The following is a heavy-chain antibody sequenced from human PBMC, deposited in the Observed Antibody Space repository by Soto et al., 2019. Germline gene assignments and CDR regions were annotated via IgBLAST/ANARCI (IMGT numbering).Heavy chain of an antibody. CDR1: GGSISSYY. CDR3: ARWPYDDRSGHRGPFDY. J-gene: IGHJ4*02. CDR2: IYYSGST. D-gene: IGHD3-22*01. V-gene: IGHV4-59*12. Sequence: QVQLQESGPGLVKPSETLSLTCTVSGGSISSYYWSWIRQPPGKGLEWIGYIYYSGSTNYNPSLKSRATISAATSKNQFSLKLSSVTAADTAVYYWARWPYDDRSGHRGPFDYWGQGTLVTVSS.